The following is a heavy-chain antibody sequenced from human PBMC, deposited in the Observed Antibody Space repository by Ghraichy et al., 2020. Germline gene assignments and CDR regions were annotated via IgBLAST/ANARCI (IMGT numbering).Heavy chain of an antibody. J-gene: IGHJ4*02. Sequence: SETLSLTCTVSGGSISRSSYYWSWIRQPPGKGLEWIGSIYYSGSTFRNPSLKSRVTISVDTSKNQFSLRLTSGTAADTAVYYCTRHVADSSWYSYYFDYWGQGTPVTVSS. V-gene: IGHV4-39*01. CDR2: IYYSGST. CDR3: TRHVADSSWYSYYFDY. D-gene: IGHD3-22*01. CDR1: GGSISRSSYY.